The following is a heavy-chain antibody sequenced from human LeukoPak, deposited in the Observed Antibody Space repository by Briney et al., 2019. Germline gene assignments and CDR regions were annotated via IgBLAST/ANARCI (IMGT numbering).Heavy chain of an antibody. Sequence: SETLSLTCTVSGGSINFYYWHWMRQPPGRGLEWIGHTFYSGNAKYNPSLESRVTISVDRSKNQISLNLSSVTAADTAVYYCAKGGPEASAGLSWFDPWGQGTLVTVSS. CDR3: AKGGPEASAGLSWFDP. D-gene: IGHD1-14*01. J-gene: IGHJ5*02. CDR1: GGSINFYY. CDR2: TFYSGNA. V-gene: IGHV4-59*01.